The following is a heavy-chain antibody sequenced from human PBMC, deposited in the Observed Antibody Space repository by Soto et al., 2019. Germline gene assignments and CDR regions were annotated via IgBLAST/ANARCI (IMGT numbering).Heavy chain of an antibody. V-gene: IGHV3-23*01. J-gene: IGHJ1*01. CDR1: GFTFSSYA. CDR3: AKSVWDIVGATYFNH. D-gene: IGHD1-26*01. Sequence: GGSLRLSCAASGFTFSSYAISWVRQAPGKGLEWVSAISGSGGATYYADSVKGQFTISRDNSRNTLYLQMDSLRVEDTAMYYCAKSVWDIVGATYFNHWGQGTLVTVSS. CDR2: ISGSGGAT.